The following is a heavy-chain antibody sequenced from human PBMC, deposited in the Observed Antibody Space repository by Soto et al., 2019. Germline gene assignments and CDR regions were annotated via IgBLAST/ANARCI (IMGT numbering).Heavy chain of an antibody. CDR2: IYYSGST. Sequence: QVQLQESGPGLVKPSETLSLTCTVSGGSVSSGSYYWSWIRQPPGKGLEWIGYIYYSGSTNYNPSLKGRVTISVDTSKNQFSLKLSSVTAADTAVYYCARTYCTNGVCSTYYFDYWGQGTLVTVSS. CDR1: GGSVSSGSYY. D-gene: IGHD2-8*01. CDR3: ARTYCTNGVCSTYYFDY. J-gene: IGHJ4*02. V-gene: IGHV4-61*01.